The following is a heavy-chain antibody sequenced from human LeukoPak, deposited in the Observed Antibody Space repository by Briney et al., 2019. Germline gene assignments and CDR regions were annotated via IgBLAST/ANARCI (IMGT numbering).Heavy chain of an antibody. CDR3: ARSGEWFGELLDY. V-gene: IGHV4-30-2*01. CDR2: IYHSGNT. D-gene: IGHD3-10*01. J-gene: IGHJ4*02. Sequence: SETLSLTCTVSGGSISSGAYYWSWIRQPPGKGLEWIGYIYHSGNTYYSPSLKSRVTISVDRSNNQFSLKLSSVTAADTAVYYCARSGEWFGELLDYWGQGTLVTVSS. CDR1: GGSISSGAYY.